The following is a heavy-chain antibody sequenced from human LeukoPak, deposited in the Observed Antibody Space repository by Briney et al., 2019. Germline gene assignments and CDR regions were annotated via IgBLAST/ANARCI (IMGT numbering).Heavy chain of an antibody. J-gene: IGHJ5*02. CDR2: MYYSGST. CDR3: ARPYYYDSRIDP. V-gene: IGHV4-30-4*01. Sequence: SQTLSLTCTVSGGSISSGDYYWSWIRQPPGKGLEWIAYMYYSGSTYYNSSLKSRVTMSADTSKNQLSLKLSSVTAADTAVYYCARPYYYDSRIDPWGQGILVTVSS. CDR1: GGSISSGDYY. D-gene: IGHD3-22*01.